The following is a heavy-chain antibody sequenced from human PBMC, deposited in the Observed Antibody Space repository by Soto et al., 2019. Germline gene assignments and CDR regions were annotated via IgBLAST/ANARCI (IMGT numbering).Heavy chain of an antibody. D-gene: IGHD3-22*01. V-gene: IGHV1-18*01. Sequence: QVQLVQSGAEVKKPGASVKVSCKASGYTFTRYGISWVRQAPGQELEWMGWISAYNGNTKYAQKLQGRVTMTTDTPTRTAYMELRSLITADTGMYYCARDAVASSGYYHYYDYGMDVWGQGTTVTVS. CDR3: ARDAVASSGYYHYYDYGMDV. CDR2: ISAYNGNT. J-gene: IGHJ6*02. CDR1: GYTFTRYG.